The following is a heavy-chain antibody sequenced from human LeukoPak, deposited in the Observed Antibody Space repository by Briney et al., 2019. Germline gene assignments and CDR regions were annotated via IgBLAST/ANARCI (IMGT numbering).Heavy chain of an antibody. J-gene: IGHJ4*02. D-gene: IGHD2-2*01. CDR3: ARVVVPAAPTRELDY. V-gene: IGHV1-2*02. CDR1: GYTFTGYY. Sequence: GASVKVSCKASGYTFTGYYMHWVRQAPGQGLEWMGWINPNSGGTNYAQKFQGRVTMTRDTSISTAYMELSRLRSDDTAVYYCARVVVPAAPTRELDYWGQGTLVTVSS. CDR2: INPNSGGT.